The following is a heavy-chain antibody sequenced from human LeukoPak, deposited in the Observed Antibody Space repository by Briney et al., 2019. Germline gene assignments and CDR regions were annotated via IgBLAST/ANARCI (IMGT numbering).Heavy chain of an antibody. V-gene: IGHV1-3*01. D-gene: IGHD3-10*01. CDR2: INAGNGNT. Sequence: ASVKVSCKASGYTFTSYAMHWVRQAPGQRLEWMGWINAGNGNTKYSQKFQGRVTMTRDTSTSTVYMELSSLRSEDTAVYYCARMGPRVTMERRAFDIWGQGTMVTVSS. CDR3: ARMGPRVTMERRAFDI. CDR1: GYTFTSYA. J-gene: IGHJ3*02.